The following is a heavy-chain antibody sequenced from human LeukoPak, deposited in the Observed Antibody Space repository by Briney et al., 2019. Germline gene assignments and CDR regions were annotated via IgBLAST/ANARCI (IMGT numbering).Heavy chain of an antibody. CDR2: ISWDGGST. CDR3: AKDIEDDFWSGLSFDP. D-gene: IGHD3-3*01. Sequence: PGGSLRLSCAASGFTFDDYAMHWVRQAPGKGLEWVSLISWDGGSTYYADSVKGRFTISRDNSKNSLCLQMNSLRAEDTALYYCAKDIEDDFWSGLSFDPWGQGTLVTVSS. J-gene: IGHJ5*02. V-gene: IGHV3-43D*03. CDR1: GFTFDDYA.